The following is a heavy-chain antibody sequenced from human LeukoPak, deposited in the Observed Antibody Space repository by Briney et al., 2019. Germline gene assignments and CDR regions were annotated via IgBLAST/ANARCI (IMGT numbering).Heavy chain of an antibody. V-gene: IGHV1-24*01. J-gene: IGHJ6*02. CDR3: ATQGNKQPKNYGMDV. CDR1: GYTLTELS. CDR2: FDPEDGET. D-gene: IGHD2/OR15-2a*01. Sequence: GASVKVSCKVSGYTLTELSMHWVRQAPGEGLEWMGGFDPEDGETIYAQKFQGRVTMTEDTSTDTAYMELSSLRSEDTAVYYCATQGNKQPKNYGMDVWGQGTTVTVSS.